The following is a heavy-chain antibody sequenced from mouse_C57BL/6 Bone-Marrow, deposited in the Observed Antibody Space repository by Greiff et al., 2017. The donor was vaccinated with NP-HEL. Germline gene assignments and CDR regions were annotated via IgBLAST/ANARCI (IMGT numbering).Heavy chain of an antibody. J-gene: IGHJ3*01. CDR1: GYTFTSYW. CDR3: ARPKTGFAY. Sequence: QVQLQQSGAELVKPGASVKLSCKASGYTFTSYWMQWVKQRPGQGLEWIGEIDPSDSYTNYNQKFKGKATLTVDTSSSTAYMQLSSLTSEDSAVYYCARPKTGFAYWGQGTLVTVSA. CDR2: IDPSDSYT. V-gene: IGHV1-50*01.